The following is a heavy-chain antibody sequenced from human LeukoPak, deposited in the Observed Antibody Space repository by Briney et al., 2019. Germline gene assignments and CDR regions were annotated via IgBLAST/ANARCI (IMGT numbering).Heavy chain of an antibody. D-gene: IGHD1-1*01. J-gene: IGHJ6*02. CDR2: IYYTGST. Sequence: SETLSLTCTVSGGSISSYYWSWVRQHPGGGLEWIGYIYYTGSTYYNPSLKSRLTISVDTSKNQFSLKLSSVTAADTAVYYCARGYVLDVWGQGTTVAVSS. CDR3: ARGYVLDV. V-gene: IGHV4-59*06. CDR1: GGSISSYY.